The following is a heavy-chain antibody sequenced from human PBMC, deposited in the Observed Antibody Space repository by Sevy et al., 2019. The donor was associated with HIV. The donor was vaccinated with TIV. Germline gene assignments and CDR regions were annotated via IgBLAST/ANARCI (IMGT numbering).Heavy chain of an antibody. J-gene: IGHJ5*02. Sequence: SETLSLTCTVFGGSISSHYWSWIRQPAGKGLEWVGRIYTSGSTSYNPSLKSRVTMSVDTSRNQFSLNLGSVTAADTALYYCARSDHGDYVGWFDPWGQGILVTVSS. V-gene: IGHV4-4*07. CDR2: IYTSGST. CDR3: ARSDHGDYVGWFDP. D-gene: IGHD4-17*01. CDR1: GGSISSHY.